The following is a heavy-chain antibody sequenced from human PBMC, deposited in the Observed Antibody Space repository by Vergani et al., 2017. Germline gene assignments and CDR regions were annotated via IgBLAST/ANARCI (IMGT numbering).Heavy chain of an antibody. CDR2: INHSGST. J-gene: IGHJ4*02. V-gene: IGHV4-34*01. CDR3: ARGAKFDY. CDR1: GGSFSGYY. Sequence: QVQLQQWGAGLLKPSETLSLTCAVYGGSFSGYYWSWIRQPPGKGLEWIGEINHSGSTNYNPSLKSRVTISVDTSKNQFSLKLSSATAADTAVYYCARGAKFDYWGQGTLVTVSS.